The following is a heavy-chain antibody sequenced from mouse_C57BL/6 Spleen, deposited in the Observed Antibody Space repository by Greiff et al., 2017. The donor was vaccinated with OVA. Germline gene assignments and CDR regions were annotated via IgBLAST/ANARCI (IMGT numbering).Heavy chain of an antibody. V-gene: IGHV5-15*01. Sequence: EVQLQESGGGLVQPGGSLKLSCAASGFTFSDYGMAWVRQAPRKGPEWVAFISNLAYSIYYADTVTGRFTISRENAKNTLYLEMSSLRSEDTAMYFCARHYDYDYAMDYWGQGTSVTVSS. CDR3: ARHYDYDYAMDY. CDR1: GFTFSDYG. CDR2: ISNLAYSI. J-gene: IGHJ4*01. D-gene: IGHD2-4*01.